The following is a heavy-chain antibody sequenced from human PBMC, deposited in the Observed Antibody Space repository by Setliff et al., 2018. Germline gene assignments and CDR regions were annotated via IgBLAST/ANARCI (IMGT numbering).Heavy chain of an antibody. CDR2: INYSGIT. V-gene: IGHV4-39*01. D-gene: IGHD2-15*01. J-gene: IGHJ3*02. Sequence: LSLTCSVSGDSISSSSYYWGWIRQPPGKGLEWIGSINYSGITYYSPSLKSRVIVSVDTSKNQFSLKLSSVTAADTAVYYCARLPGYCNGGNCYGYCTFDIWGQGTMVTVSS. CDR1: GDSISSSSYY. CDR3: ARLPGYCNGGNCYGYCTFDI.